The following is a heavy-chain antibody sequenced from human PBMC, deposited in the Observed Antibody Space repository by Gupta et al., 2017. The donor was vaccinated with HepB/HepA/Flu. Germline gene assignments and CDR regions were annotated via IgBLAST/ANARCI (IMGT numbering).Heavy chain of an antibody. V-gene: IGHV3-30-3*01. CDR2: IAYDGSAK. J-gene: IGHJ5*01. D-gene: IGHD2-21*01. CDR3: ARRDSGLDS. CDR1: GFIFSTYA. Sequence: QVQLVESGGGVVQPGRSLRLSWAASGFIFSTYAMHWVRQAPGKGLEWVAGIAYDGSAKYYADSVKGRFTISRDNSKNTLYLQMDSLRAEDAAVYYCARRDSGLDSWGQGTLVTVSS.